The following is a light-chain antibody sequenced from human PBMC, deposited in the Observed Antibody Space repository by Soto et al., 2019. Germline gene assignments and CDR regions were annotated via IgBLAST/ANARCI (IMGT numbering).Light chain of an antibody. CDR1: QSLLHRNGYNY. CDR2: LGS. Sequence: VMTQSPASLPVIPGEPASIYCRSSQSLLHRNGYNYLDWYLQKPGQSPQLLLYLGSDRASGVTDRFRALGSGTHFTLKISRVETEDVGVYYCMQALQTPFTFGPGTKVDIK. CDR3: MQALQTPFT. J-gene: IGKJ3*01. V-gene: IGKV2-28*01.